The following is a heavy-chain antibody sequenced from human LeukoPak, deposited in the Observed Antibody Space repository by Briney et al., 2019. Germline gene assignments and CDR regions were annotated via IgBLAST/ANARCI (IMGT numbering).Heavy chain of an antibody. J-gene: IGHJ4*02. CDR1: GFTFSSYS. CDR2: ISSSSSYI. V-gene: IGHV3-21*01. D-gene: IGHD2-2*01. Sequence: GGSLRLSCAASGFTFSSYSMNWVRQAPGKGLEWVSSISSSSSYIYYADSVKGRFTISRDNAKNSLYLQMNSLRAEDTAVYYCARDCSSTSCFDYWGQGTLVTVSS. CDR3: ARDCSSTSCFDY.